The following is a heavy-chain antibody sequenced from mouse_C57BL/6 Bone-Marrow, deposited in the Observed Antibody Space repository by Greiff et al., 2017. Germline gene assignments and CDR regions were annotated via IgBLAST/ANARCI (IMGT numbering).Heavy chain of an antibody. V-gene: IGHV14-4*01. CDR3: TTGGSFDY. CDR1: GFTIKDDY. Sequence: VQLKESGAELVRPGASVKLSCTASGFTIKDDYMHWVKQRPEQGLEWIGWIDPENGDTEYASKFQGQDTITADTSSNTAYLQLSSRTSEDTAVYYCTTGGSFDYWGQGTTLTVSS. D-gene: IGHD1-1*01. J-gene: IGHJ2*01. CDR2: IDPENGDT.